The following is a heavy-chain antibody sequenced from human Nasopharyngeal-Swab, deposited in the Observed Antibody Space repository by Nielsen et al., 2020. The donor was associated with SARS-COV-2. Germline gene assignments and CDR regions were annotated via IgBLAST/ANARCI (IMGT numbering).Heavy chain of an antibody. D-gene: IGHD4-23*01. CDR3: AKPKQSRWAPFED. CDR1: QFTFSHYG. Sequence: GESLKISCAASQFTFSHYGMHWVRQAPGKGLEWVAVISYDGYNKYYTDSVRGRFTISRDNSKNTLYLEMNSLRPDDTAVYYCAKPKQSRWAPFEDWGQGTLVTVSS. V-gene: IGHV3-30*18. J-gene: IGHJ4*02. CDR2: ISYDGYNK.